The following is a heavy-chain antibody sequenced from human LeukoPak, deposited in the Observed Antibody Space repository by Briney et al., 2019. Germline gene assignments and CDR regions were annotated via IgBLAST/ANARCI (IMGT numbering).Heavy chain of an antibody. Sequence: EASETLSLTCAVYGGSFSGYYWSWIRQLPGKGLEWIGEINHSGSTNYNPSLKSRVTMSVDTSKNQFSLKLSSVTAADTAVYYCAREAVWGSYRWPDYWGQGTLVTVSS. CDR1: GGSFSGYY. CDR2: INHSGST. D-gene: IGHD3-16*02. V-gene: IGHV4-34*01. CDR3: AREAVWGSYRWPDY. J-gene: IGHJ4*02.